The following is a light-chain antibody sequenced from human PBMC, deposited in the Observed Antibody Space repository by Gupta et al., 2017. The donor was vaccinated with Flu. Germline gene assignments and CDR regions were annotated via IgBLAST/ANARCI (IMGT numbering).Light chain of an antibody. J-gene: IGKJ2*01. CDR2: LPP. V-gene: IGKV4-1*01. CDR1: QIVLYTLNNYNY. CDR3: HQYDTIPPA. Sequence: SLGERATITCQSSQIVLYTLNNYNYLACFQHKPGQPPKMLFHLPPFRESALPDRFTGSVSGTAFTLTISSLLAEDLAVSYCHQYDTIPPASAQGTKVEIK.